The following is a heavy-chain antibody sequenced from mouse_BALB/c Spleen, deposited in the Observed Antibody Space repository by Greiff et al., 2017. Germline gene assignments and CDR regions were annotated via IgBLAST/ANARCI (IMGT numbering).Heavy chain of an antibody. CDR1: GYSFTDYI. Sequence: EVQLQQTGPELVKPGASVKISCKASGYSFTDYIMLWVKQSHGKSLEWIGNINPYYGSTSYNLKFKGKATLTVDKSSSTAYMQLNSLTSEDSAVYYCARGEVQAWFAYWGQGTLVTVSA. J-gene: IGHJ3*01. CDR2: INPYYGST. D-gene: IGHD2-14*01. V-gene: IGHV1-39*01. CDR3: ARGEVQAWFAY.